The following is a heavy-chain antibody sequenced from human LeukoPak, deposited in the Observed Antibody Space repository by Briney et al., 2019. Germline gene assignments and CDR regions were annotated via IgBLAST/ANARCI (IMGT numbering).Heavy chain of an antibody. J-gene: IGHJ5*02. D-gene: IGHD5-12*01. V-gene: IGHV4-34*01. CDR3: ARRSIKAYSGYDSRLKHNWFDP. CDR2: INHSGST. CDR1: GGSFSGYY. Sequence: SETLSLTCAVYGGSFSGYYWSWIRQPPGKGLEWIGEINHSGSTNYNPSLKSRVTISVDTSKNQFSLKLSSVTAADTAVDYCARRSIKAYSGYDSRLKHNWFDPWGQGTLVTVSS.